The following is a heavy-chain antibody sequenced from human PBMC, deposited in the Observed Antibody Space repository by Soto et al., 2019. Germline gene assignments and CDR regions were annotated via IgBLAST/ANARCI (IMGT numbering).Heavy chain of an antibody. J-gene: IGHJ3*02. D-gene: IGHD3-9*01. CDR2: IYHSGST. CDR1: GGSISSSNW. Sequence: SETLSLTCAVSGGSISSSNWWSWVRQPPRKGLEWIGEIYHSGSTNYNPSLKSRVTISVDKSKNQFSLKLSSVTAADTAVYYRARDSRYFDWLGAFDIWGQGTMVTVS. CDR3: ARDSRYFDWLGAFDI. V-gene: IGHV4-4*02.